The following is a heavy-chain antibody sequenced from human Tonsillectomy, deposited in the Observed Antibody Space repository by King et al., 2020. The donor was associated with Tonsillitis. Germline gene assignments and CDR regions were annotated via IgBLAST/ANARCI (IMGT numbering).Heavy chain of an antibody. D-gene: IGHD2-2*02. CDR3: ARDQFSCSSTSCYTSHYYYYGMDV. V-gene: IGHV3-7*01. Sequence: VQLVESGGGLVQPGGSLRLSCAASGFTFSSYWMSWVRQAPGKGLEWVANIKQDGSEKYYVDSVKGRFTFSRDNAKNSLYLQMNSLRAEDTAVDYCARDQFSCSSTSCYTSHYYYYGMDVWGQGTTVTVSS. CDR1: GFTFSSYW. CDR2: IKQDGSEK. J-gene: IGHJ6*02.